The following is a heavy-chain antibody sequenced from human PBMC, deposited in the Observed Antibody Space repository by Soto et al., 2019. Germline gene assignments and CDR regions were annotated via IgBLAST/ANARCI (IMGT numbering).Heavy chain of an antibody. V-gene: IGHV1-69*01. CDR3: ARVGHITNYGMAV. CDR1: GGTFSSYP. J-gene: IGHJ6*02. Sequence: QVQLVQSGAAVKKPGSSVKVSCGASGGTFSSYPINWVRQAPGQGLEWMGGIIPFFGTSNYAQKFQGRVTITADESTSTAYMELRSLRSEDTAVYYCARVGHITNYGMAVWGQGTTVTVSS. D-gene: IGHD1-26*01. CDR2: IIPFFGTS.